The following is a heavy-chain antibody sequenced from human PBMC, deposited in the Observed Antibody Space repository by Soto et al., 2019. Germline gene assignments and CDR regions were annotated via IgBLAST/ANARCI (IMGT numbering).Heavy chain of an antibody. CDR2: ISSSGSTI. D-gene: IGHD3-16*02. V-gene: IGHV3-48*03. Sequence: ELQLVECGGGLVQPGGSLRLSCAASGFTFSSYEMNWVRQAPGKGLEWVSYISSSGSTIYYADSVKGRFTISRDNAKNSLYLQMNSLRAEDTAVYYCARNDRRDYDYVWGSYRPDYWGQGTLVTVSS. J-gene: IGHJ4*02. CDR1: GFTFSSYE. CDR3: ARNDRRDYDYVWGSYRPDY.